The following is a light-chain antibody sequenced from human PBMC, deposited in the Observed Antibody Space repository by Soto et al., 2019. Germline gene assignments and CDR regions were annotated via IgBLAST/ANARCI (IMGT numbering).Light chain of an antibody. CDR1: QYISTY. V-gene: IGKV1-5*01. Sequence: DIQITQSPSSLSSSFGDSLTITCRASQYISTYLNWYQQKPGKAPKFLIYDASSLESGVPSRFSGSGSGTEFTLTISNLQTDDFATYYCQQYNSYRTFGQGTKVDIK. CDR2: DAS. CDR3: QQYNSYRT. J-gene: IGKJ1*01.